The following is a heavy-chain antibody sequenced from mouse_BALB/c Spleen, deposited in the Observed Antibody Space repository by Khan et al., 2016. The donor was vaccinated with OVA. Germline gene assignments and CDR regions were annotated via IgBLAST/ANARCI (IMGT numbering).Heavy chain of an antibody. CDR2: IDPSFGDT. CDR3: AREGNYYFDY. Sequence: QLQQSGPELEKPGASVKISCKASGYSFTGYNMNWVKQSNGRSLEWIGNIDPSFGDTSYNQKFKGKATLTVDKSSSPAYMQLKSLTSEDSAVYYCAREGNYYFDYWGQGTTLTVSS. J-gene: IGHJ2*01. V-gene: IGHV1-39*01. D-gene: IGHD2-1*01. CDR1: GYSFTGYN.